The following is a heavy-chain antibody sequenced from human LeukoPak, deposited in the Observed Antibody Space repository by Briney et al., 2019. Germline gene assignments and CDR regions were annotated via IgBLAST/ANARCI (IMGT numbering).Heavy chain of an antibody. D-gene: IGHD6-6*01. CDR1: GFSFSGHW. CDR3: ARGPNSNWSGLDF. V-gene: IGHV3-74*01. J-gene: IGHJ4*02. Sequence: GGSLRLSCTASGFSFSGHWMHWARKLPGKGLVWVSRISPTGSTTSYADSVKGRFTVSRDNAKNTLYLQVNNLRAEDTAVYYCARGPNSNWSGLDFWGQGTLLTVSS. CDR2: ISPTGSTT.